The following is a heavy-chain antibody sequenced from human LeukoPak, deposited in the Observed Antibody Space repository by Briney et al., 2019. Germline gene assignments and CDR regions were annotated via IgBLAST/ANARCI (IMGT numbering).Heavy chain of an antibody. V-gene: IGHV4-34*01. CDR3: ARHKGIAAAGTGWFDP. CDR1: GGSFSGYY. CDR2: INHSGST. Sequence: PSETLSLTCAVYGGSFSGYYWSWIRQPPGKGLEWIGEINHSGSTNYNPSLKSRVTISVDTSKNQFSLKLSSVTAADTAVYYCARHKGIAAAGTGWFDPWGQGTLVTVSS. D-gene: IGHD6-13*01. J-gene: IGHJ5*02.